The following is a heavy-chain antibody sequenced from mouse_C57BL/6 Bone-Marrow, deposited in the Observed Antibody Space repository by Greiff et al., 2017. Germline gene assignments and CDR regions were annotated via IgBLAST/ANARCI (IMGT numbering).Heavy chain of an antibody. V-gene: IGHV14-2*01. CDR3: ASIYYGSSRYYFDY. CDR1: GFNIKDYY. J-gene: IGHJ2*01. CDR2: IDPEDGET. D-gene: IGHD1-1*01. Sequence: EVQLQQSGAELVKPGASVKLSCTASGFNIKDYYMHWVKQRTEQGLEWIGRIDPEDGETKYAPKFPGKATITADTSSNTAYLQLSSLTSEDTAVYYGASIYYGSSRYYFDYWGQGTTLTVSS.